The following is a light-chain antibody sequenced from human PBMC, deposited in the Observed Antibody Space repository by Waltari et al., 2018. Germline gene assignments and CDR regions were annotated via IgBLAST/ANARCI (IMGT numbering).Light chain of an antibody. CDR3: QQYYVTPWT. V-gene: IGKV4-1*01. CDR2: SAS. J-gene: IGKJ1*01. Sequence: DIVMTQSPDSLAVSLGERATIKCKSSQSLLSNSNSKNYLVWYQQKSGQPPKLLLSSASTRESGFPDRFSCSGSGTDFTLTISSLQAEDVAVYYCQQYYVTPWTFGQGTKVEVK. CDR1: QSLLSNSNSKNY.